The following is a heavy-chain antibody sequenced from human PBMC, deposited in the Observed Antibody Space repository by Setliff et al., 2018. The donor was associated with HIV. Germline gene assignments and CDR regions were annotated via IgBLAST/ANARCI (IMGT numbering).Heavy chain of an antibody. CDR1: GASISSSSHH. V-gene: IGHV4-39*01. Sequence: LSLTCTVSGASISSSSHHWAWIRQPPGKGLEYIGNIYYTGSTHHNPSLASRVATSVDTSKNQFSLKLSSVTAADTAVYYCARIVRWELVATSTFFYYYMDVWGKGTTVTVS. D-gene: IGHD1-26*01. CDR3: ARIVRWELVATSTFFYYYMDV. CDR2: IYYTGST. J-gene: IGHJ6*03.